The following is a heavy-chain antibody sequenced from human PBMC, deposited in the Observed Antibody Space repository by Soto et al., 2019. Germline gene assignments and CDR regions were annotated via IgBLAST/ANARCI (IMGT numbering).Heavy chain of an antibody. D-gene: IGHD3-16*01. Sequence: SETLSLTCPVSGGSIRSYYWSWIRQPPGKGLEWIGYIYYSGSTNYNPSLKSRVTISVDTSKNQFSLKLSSVTAADTAVYYCARRYGGNFDYWGQGTLVTVSS. J-gene: IGHJ4*02. V-gene: IGHV4-59*01. CDR3: ARRYGGNFDY. CDR2: IYYSGST. CDR1: GGSIRSYY.